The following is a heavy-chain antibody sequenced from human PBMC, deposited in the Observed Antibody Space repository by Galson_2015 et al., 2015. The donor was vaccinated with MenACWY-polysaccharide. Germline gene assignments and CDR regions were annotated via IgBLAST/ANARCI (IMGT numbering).Heavy chain of an antibody. CDR2: INAGNGNT. CDR1: GYTFSSYA. J-gene: IGHJ4*02. CDR3: ARDTPGYCSGGSCEDLDY. V-gene: IGHV1-3*01. D-gene: IGHD2-15*01. Sequence: VKVSCKASGYTFSSYAMHWVRQAPGQRLEWMGWINAGNGNTKYSQKFQGRVTITRDTSASTAYMELSSLRSEDTAVYYCARDTPGYCSGGSCEDLDYWGQGTLVTVSS.